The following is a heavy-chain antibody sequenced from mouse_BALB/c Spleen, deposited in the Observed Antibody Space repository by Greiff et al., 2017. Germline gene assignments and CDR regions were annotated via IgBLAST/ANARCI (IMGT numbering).Heavy chain of an antibody. V-gene: IGHV1-18*01. CDR2: INPNNGGT. D-gene: IGHD2-1*01. Sequence: VQLQQSGPELVKSGASVKILCKASGYTFTDYNMDWVKQSHGKSLEWIGDINPNNGGTIYNQKFKGKATLTVDKSSSTAYMELRSLTSEDTAVYYCARDGNYWFAYWGQGTLVTVSA. J-gene: IGHJ3*01. CDR1: GYTFTDYN. CDR3: ARDGNYWFAY.